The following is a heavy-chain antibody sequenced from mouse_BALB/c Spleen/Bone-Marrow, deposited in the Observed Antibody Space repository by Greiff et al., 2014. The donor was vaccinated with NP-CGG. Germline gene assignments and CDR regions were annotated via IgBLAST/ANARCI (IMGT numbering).Heavy chain of an antibody. CDR3: TRLDSSGYGAY. CDR1: GYTFTDYE. CDR2: IDPETGGT. Sequence: VKLMESGAKLVRPGASVTLSCKASGYTFTDYEMHWLKQTPVHGLEWIGAIDPETGGTAYNQKFKGRATLTTDKSSSTAYMELRSLTSEDSAVYYCTRLDSSGYGAYWGQGTLVTVSA. V-gene: IGHV1-15*01. J-gene: IGHJ3*01. D-gene: IGHD3-2*01.